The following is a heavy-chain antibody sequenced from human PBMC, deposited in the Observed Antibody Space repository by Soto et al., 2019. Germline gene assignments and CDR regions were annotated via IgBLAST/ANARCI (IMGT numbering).Heavy chain of an antibody. D-gene: IGHD6-19*01. V-gene: IGHV1-69*13. J-gene: IGHJ4*02. CDR1: GGTFSSYA. Sequence: SVKVSCKASGGTFSSYAISWVRQAPGQGLEWMGGIIPIFGTANYAQKFQGRVTITADESTSTAYMELSSLSSEDTAVYYCARAVAVPADFDYWGQGTLVTVSS. CDR2: IIPIFGTA. CDR3: ARAVAVPADFDY.